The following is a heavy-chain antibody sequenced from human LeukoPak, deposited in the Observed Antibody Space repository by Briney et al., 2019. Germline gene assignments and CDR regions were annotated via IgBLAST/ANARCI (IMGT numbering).Heavy chain of an antibody. V-gene: IGHV4-59*01. D-gene: IGHD1-26*01. CDR3: ARYLRIEGKYFFDY. Sequence: SETLSLTCSVSDASISSDYWTWIRQPPGKELEWIGYIYHDGSTNYNPSLRSRVTMSVDTSKNQFSLKLTSVTPAGTALYYCARYLRIEGKYFFDYWGQGTLVTVSS. J-gene: IGHJ4*02. CDR2: IYHDGST. CDR1: DASISSDY.